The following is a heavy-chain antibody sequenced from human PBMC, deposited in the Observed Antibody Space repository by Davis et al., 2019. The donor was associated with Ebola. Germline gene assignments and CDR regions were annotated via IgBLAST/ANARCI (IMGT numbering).Heavy chain of an antibody. Sequence: GESLKISCAASGFTFSSYAMSWVRQAPGKGLEWVSAISGSGGSTYYADSVKGRFTISRDNSKNTLYLQMNSLRAEDTAVYYCAKMTTVVTPGWFDPWGQGTLVIVSS. J-gene: IGHJ5*02. CDR2: ISGSGGST. D-gene: IGHD4-23*01. CDR1: GFTFSSYA. CDR3: AKMTTVVTPGWFDP. V-gene: IGHV3-23*01.